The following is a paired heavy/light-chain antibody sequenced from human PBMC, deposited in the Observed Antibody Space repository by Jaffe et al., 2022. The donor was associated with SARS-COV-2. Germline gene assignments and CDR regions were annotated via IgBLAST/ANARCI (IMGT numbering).Light chain of an antibody. J-gene: IGLJ2*01. V-gene: IGLV3-21*04. CDR1: NIERKS. Sequence: SYVLTQPPSMSVAPGRTATIACGGSNIERKSVHWYQQKPGQAPMVVIYYDRDRPSGIPERFTGSNSGNTATLTISRVEAGDEADYYCQVCDSSSDPYVVFGGGTKLTVL. CDR3: QVCDSSSDPYVV. CDR2: YDR.
Heavy chain of an antibody. CDR1: GFAFSSYA. CDR2: ISGSGAST. V-gene: IGHV3-23*01. J-gene: IGHJ4*01. D-gene: IGHD5-12*01. Sequence: EVQLLESGGGLVQPGGSLRLSCAASGFAFSSYAMTWVRQAPGKGLEWVSGISGSGASTYYADSVRGRFTISRDNSKNTVYLHMNSLRAEDTAVYYCAKDHSGYEPDHSDYWGHGTQVTVSS. CDR3: AKDHSGYEPDHSDY.